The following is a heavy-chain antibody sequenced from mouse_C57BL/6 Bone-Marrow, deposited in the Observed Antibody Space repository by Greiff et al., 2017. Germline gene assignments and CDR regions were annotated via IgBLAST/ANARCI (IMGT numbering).Heavy chain of an antibody. CDR2: IDPSDSYT. V-gene: IGHV1-59*01. CDR1: GYTFTSYW. Sequence: VQLQQSGAELVRPGTSVKLSCKASGYTFTSYWMHWVKQRPGQGLEWIGVIDPSDSYTNYNQKFKGKATLTVDTSSSTAYMQLSSLTSEDSAVYYCARAPAYWGQGTLVTVSA. CDR3: ARAPAY. J-gene: IGHJ3*01.